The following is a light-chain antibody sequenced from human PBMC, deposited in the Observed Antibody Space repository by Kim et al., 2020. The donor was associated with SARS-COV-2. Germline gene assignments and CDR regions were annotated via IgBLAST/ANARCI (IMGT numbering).Light chain of an antibody. V-gene: IGKV3-20*01. Sequence: EVVLTQSPGTLSLSPGERGTLSCRASQSVSSNYLAWYQRKPGQAPRLLIYGASSRATGIPDRFSGSGSGTDFTLTISSLEPEDFAVYHCQQYAGSPWTFGQGTKVDIK. CDR3: QQYAGSPWT. J-gene: IGKJ1*01. CDR1: QSVSSNY. CDR2: GAS.